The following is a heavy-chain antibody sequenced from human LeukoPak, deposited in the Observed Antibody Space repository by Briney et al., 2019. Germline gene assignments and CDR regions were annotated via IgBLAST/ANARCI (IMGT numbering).Heavy chain of an antibody. CDR2: IKQDGSEK. V-gene: IGHV3-7*01. CDR1: GFTFSRYW. D-gene: IGHD6-13*01. CDR3: ARSAGSSGWSGGYYFDY. Sequence: GGSLRLSCAASGFTFSRYWMSWVRQAPGKGLEWVANIKQDGSEKYYVDSVKGRFTISRDNAKISLYLQMNSLRAEDTAIYYCARSAGSSGWSGGYYFDYWGQGTLVTVSS. J-gene: IGHJ4*02.